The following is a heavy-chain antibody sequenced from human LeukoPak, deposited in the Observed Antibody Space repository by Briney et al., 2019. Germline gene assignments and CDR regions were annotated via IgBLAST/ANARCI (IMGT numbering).Heavy chain of an antibody. Sequence: PGGSPRLSCAASGFTFSSYSMNWLRQAPGKGLEWVSSISSSSNYIFYADSVKGRFTISRDNAKNSLYLQMNSLRAEDTAVYYCARDRTATWGYQEFQAWGQGTLVTVSS. CDR3: ARDRTATWGYQEFQA. CDR1: GFTFSSYS. V-gene: IGHV3-21*01. J-gene: IGHJ5*02. D-gene: IGHD2-2*01. CDR2: ISSSSNYI.